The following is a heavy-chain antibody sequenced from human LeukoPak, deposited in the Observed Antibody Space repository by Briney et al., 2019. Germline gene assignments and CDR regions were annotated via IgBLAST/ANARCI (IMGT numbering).Heavy chain of an antibody. Sequence: GGSLRLSCAASGFTFDDYGISWVRQAPGKGLEWVSGIDWNGGSTGYADSVKGRFTISRDNAKNSLYLQMNNLRPEDTALYYCARKGGKYYGGLDYWGQGTLVTVSS. CDR1: GFTFDDYG. J-gene: IGHJ4*02. CDR3: ARKGGKYYGGLDY. D-gene: IGHD4-23*01. CDR2: IDWNGGST. V-gene: IGHV3-20*04.